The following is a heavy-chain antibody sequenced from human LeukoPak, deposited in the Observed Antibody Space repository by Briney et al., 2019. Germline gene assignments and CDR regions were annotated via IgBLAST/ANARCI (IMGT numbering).Heavy chain of an antibody. V-gene: IGHV3-21*01. J-gene: IGHJ4*02. CDR1: GFTFSSYS. D-gene: IGHD2-2*01. CDR2: ISSSSSYI. Sequence: PGGSLRLSCAASGFTFSSYSMNWVRQAPGKGLEWVSSISSSSSYIYYADSVKGRFTISRDNAKNSLYLQMNSLRAEDTAVYYCASSPYCSSTSCYEWSFGYWGQGTLVTVSS. CDR3: ASSPYCSSTSCYEWSFGY.